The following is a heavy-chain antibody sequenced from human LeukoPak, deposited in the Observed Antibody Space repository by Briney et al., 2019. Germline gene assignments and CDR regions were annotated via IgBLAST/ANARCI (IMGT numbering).Heavy chain of an antibody. Sequence: TSETLSLTCTVSGGSVSSYYWSWIRQPPRKGLEWIGYIYYSGSTNYNPSLKSRVTISVDTSKNQFSLKLSSVTAADTAVYYCARKANYMAEFDYWGQGTLVTVSS. CDR2: IYYSGST. D-gene: IGHD1-7*01. CDR1: GGSVSSYY. J-gene: IGHJ4*02. V-gene: IGHV4-59*02. CDR3: ARKANYMAEFDY.